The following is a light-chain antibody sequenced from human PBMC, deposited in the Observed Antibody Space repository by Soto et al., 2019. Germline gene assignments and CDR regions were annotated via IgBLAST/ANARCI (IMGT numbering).Light chain of an antibody. CDR3: QQYDSYPRT. CDR1: QVINKY. J-gene: IGKJ2*01. CDR2: ATS. V-gene: IGKV1-16*01. Sequence: DIQMTQSPSSLSASVGDRVTITCWASQVINKYIGWFQQKPGKAPKSLIYATSRLQSGVPTRFRGSGSGTDFTLTISSLQPEDFATYYCQQYDSYPRTFGQGTKLE.